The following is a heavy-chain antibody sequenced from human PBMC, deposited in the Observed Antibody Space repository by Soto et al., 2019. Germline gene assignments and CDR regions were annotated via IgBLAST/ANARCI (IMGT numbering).Heavy chain of an antibody. CDR1: GFTFSGSA. CDR2: IRSKANSYAT. J-gene: IGHJ6*02. D-gene: IGHD3-3*01. V-gene: IGHV3-73*02. CDR3: TRQEVYDFWSGYSYYYYGMDV. Sequence: EVQLVESGGGLVQPGGSLKLSCAASGFTFSGSAMHWVRQASGKGLEWVGRIRSKANSYATAYAASVKGRFTISRDDSKNTAYLQMNSLKIEDTAVYYCTRQEVYDFWSGYSYYYYGMDVWGQGTTVTVSS.